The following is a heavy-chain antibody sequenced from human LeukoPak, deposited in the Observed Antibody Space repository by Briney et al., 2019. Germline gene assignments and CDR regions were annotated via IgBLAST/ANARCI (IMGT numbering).Heavy chain of an antibody. D-gene: IGHD3-22*01. V-gene: IGHV3-23*01. CDR2: ISGSGGST. CDR3: AKVLGDSSGYYHDAFDI. Sequence: GRTLRLSCAASGFTFSSYGMSWVRQAPGKGLEWVSAISGSGGSTYYADSVKGRFTISRDNSKNTLYLQMNSLRAEDTAVYYCAKVLGDSSGYYHDAFDIWGQGTMVTVSS. J-gene: IGHJ3*02. CDR1: GFTFSSYG.